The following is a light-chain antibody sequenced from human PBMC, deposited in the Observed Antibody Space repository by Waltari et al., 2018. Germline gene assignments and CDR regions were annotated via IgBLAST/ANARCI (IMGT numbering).Light chain of an antibody. CDR3: QAWHGESTCL. V-gene: IGLV3-1*01. CDR2: QHA. CDR1: GLEDNY. J-gene: IGLJ1*01. Sequence: SYDLTQPPSVSVSLGQTASITCSGAGLEDNYVSCYQQRPCQSPVLVIYQHAKRPSGILCRFSGSSSGNTATLTISGTQALDEATYSCQAWHGESTCLFGSGTNVTVL.